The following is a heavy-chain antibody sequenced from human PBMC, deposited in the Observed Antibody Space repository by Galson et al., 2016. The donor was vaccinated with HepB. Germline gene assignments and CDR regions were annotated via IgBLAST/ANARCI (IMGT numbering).Heavy chain of an antibody. D-gene: IGHD4-23*01. CDR3: ARVSDYGDNSVGYFDY. Sequence: SLRLSCAASGFTVRSNYMSWVRQAPGKGLEWVSVFYSGGSTYYADSVTGRFTISRDNSKNTLYLQMNSLRAEDTAVYYCARVSDYGDNSVGYFDYWGQGTLVTVSS. CDR1: GFTVRSNY. J-gene: IGHJ4*02. CDR2: FYSGGST. V-gene: IGHV3-53*01.